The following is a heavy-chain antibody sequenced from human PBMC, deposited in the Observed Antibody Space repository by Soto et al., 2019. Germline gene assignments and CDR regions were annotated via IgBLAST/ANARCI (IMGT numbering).Heavy chain of an antibody. CDR3: VRDGTKTLRDGFDP. CDR1: GGSVRGFY. J-gene: IGHJ5*02. CDR2: IYATGTT. D-gene: IGHD1-1*01. V-gene: IGHV4-4*07. Sequence: HSDTLSLTGTVSGGSVRGFYWSWIRKSAGKGLEWIGRIYATGTTDYNPSLKSRVMMSVDTSKKQFSPKLRSVTAADTAVYYCVRDGTKTLRDGFDPWGQGISVTVSS.